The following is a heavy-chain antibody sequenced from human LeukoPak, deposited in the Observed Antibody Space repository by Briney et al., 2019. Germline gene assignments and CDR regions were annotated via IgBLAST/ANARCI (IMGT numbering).Heavy chain of an antibody. CDR2: IIGSGGST. Sequence: GGSLRLSCAASGFTFSSYAISWVRLAPGKGLEWVSGIIGSGGSTYHADSVKGRFTISRDNSKNTMYLQMNSLRAEDTAVYYCAKGSLVVVITDYYFDSWGQGTLVTVSS. CDR1: GFTFSSYA. CDR3: AKGSLVVVITDYYFDS. J-gene: IGHJ4*02. D-gene: IGHD3-22*01. V-gene: IGHV3-23*01.